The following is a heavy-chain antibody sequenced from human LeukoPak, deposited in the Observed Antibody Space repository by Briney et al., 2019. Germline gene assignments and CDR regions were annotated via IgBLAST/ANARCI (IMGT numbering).Heavy chain of an antibody. CDR3: AKNGDYSGWRLTFES. J-gene: IGHJ4*02. V-gene: IGHV3-23*01. Sequence: GGSLRLSCAASGFTFSTFAMSWVRQAPGKGLEWVSGISGWGRDTFYTDSVKGRFIISRDNSKNTLYLQMNSLRAEDTAVYYCAKNGDYSGWRLTFESWGQGTPVTVSS. CDR2: ISGWGRDT. D-gene: IGHD6-19*01. CDR1: GFTFSTFA.